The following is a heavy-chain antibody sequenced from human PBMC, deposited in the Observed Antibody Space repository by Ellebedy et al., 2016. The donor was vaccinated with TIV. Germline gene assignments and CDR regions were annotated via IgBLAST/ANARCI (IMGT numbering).Heavy chain of an antibody. D-gene: IGHD4-23*01. CDR3: ARDPVGVGPAFDV. V-gene: IGHV3-23*01. CDR2: ITGSGGNT. J-gene: IGHJ3*01. Sequence: GESLKISCAASGLTFSSHAMSWVRQAPGKGLEWVSSITGSGGNTYYADSVKGRFAISRDNSKDTRFLQMNSLRAEDTAIYFCARDPVGVGPAFDVWGQGTMITVSS. CDR1: GLTFSSHA.